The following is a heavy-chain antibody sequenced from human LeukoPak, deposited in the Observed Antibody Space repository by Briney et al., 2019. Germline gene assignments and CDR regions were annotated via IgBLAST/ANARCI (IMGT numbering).Heavy chain of an antibody. Sequence: PSETLSLTCAAYGGSFSGYYWSWIRQPPGKGLEWIGEINHSGSTNYNPSLKSRVTISVDTSKNQFSLKLSSVTAADTAMYYCASGRRYGSSTSCYTQKAYYFDYWGQGTRVTVSS. V-gene: IGHV4-34*01. CDR2: INHSGST. D-gene: IGHD2-2*02. CDR1: GGSFSGYY. CDR3: ASGRRYGSSTSCYTQKAYYFDY. J-gene: IGHJ4*02.